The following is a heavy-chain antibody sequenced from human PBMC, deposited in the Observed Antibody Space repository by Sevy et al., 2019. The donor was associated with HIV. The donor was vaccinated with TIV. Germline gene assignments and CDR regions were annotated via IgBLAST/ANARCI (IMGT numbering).Heavy chain of an antibody. V-gene: IGHV4-61*02. J-gene: IGHJ5*02. CDR3: ARDKRGMGWFDP. CDR1: GGSISGGTYY. Sequence: SETLSLTCTVSGGSISGGTYYWNWIRQPAGKGLEWIGRMYTSGSTNYNPSLKSRVNMSIDSSKNQLSLMLSAVTAADTAVYYCARDKRGMGWFDPWGQGTLVTVSS. D-gene: IGHD3-10*01. CDR2: MYTSGST.